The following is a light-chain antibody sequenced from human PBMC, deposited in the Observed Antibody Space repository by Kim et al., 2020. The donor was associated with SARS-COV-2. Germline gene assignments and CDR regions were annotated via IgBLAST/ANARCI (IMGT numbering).Light chain of an antibody. V-gene: IGKV3-20*01. Sequence: PGERATLSCRASHSVSGNYLAWYQQKPGQAPRVFIYGVSRRATGIPDRFSGSGSGTEFTLTISRLEPEDFAMYYCQQYTRAPDTFGQGTRLEIK. J-gene: IGKJ5*01. CDR2: GVS. CDR3: QQYTRAPDT. CDR1: HSVSGNY.